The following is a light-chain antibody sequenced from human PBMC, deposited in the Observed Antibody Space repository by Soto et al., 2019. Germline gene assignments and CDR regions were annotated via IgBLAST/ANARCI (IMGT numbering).Light chain of an antibody. V-gene: IGLV1-51*01. CDR1: SSNIGDNY. CDR2: DND. CDR3: GAWDNSLSAVV. J-gene: IGLJ2*01. Sequence: QSVLTQPPSVSAAPGQKVTISCSGSSSNIGDNYVSWYQQFPGAAPKLLIFDNDKRHSGIPDRFSGSKSGTSATLGITGLQTGDEADYLCGAWDNSLSAVVFGGGTKVTVL.